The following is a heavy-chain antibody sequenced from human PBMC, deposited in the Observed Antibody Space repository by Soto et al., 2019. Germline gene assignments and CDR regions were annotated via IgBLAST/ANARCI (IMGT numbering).Heavy chain of an antibody. J-gene: IGHJ3*02. CDR3: ARDRCSSTSCYVGHDAFDI. V-gene: IGHV4-31*03. Sequence: SETLSLTCTVSGGSISSGGYYWSWIRQHPGKGLEWIGYIYYSGSTYYNPSLRSRVTISVDTSKNQFSLKLSSVTAADTAVYYCARDRCSSTSCYVGHDAFDIWGQGTMVTVSS. D-gene: IGHD2-2*01. CDR1: GGSISSGGYY. CDR2: IYYSGST.